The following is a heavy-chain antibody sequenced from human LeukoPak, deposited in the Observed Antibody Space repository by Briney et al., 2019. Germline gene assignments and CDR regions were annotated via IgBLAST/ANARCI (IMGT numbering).Heavy chain of an antibody. Sequence: GGSLRLSCTASGFTFSIYAMNWVRQDPGEGLEWVSGIGGNGDSAYYAGSVKGRFTISRDNSKNTLYLQMNSLRAEDTAVYYCAKGEGTSCYTSIDHWGQGTLVTVSS. J-gene: IGHJ4*02. CDR3: AKGEGTSCYTSIDH. D-gene: IGHD2-2*02. CDR1: GFTFSIYA. CDR2: IGGNGDSA. V-gene: IGHV3-23*01.